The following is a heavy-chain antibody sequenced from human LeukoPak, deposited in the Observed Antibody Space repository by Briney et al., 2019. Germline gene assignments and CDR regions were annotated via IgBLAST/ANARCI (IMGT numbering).Heavy chain of an antibody. Sequence: SETLSLTCTVSGGSISGYYWSWIRQPPGKGLEWIGYIYYSGSTNYNPSLKSRVTISIDTSKNHFSLQLSSVTAADTAVYYCASSHLYSSSWYLSGRFDFWGQGTLVTVSS. CDR3: ASSHLYSSSWYLSGRFDF. J-gene: IGHJ4*02. CDR1: GGSISGYY. V-gene: IGHV4-59*01. D-gene: IGHD6-13*01. CDR2: IYYSGST.